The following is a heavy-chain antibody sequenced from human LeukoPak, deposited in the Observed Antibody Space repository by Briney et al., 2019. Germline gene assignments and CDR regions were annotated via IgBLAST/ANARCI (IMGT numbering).Heavy chain of an antibody. CDR2: INSDGSST. D-gene: IGHD4-11*01. CDR1: GFTFSSYW. J-gene: IGHJ6*03. V-gene: IGHV3-74*01. CDR3: ARFTVIRNYYYMDV. Sequence: GGSLRLSCAASGFTFSSYWMHWVRQAPGKGLVWVSRINSDGSSTSYADSVKGRFTISRDNAKNTLYLQMNSLRAEDTAVYYCARFTVIRNYYYMDVWGKGTTVTVSS.